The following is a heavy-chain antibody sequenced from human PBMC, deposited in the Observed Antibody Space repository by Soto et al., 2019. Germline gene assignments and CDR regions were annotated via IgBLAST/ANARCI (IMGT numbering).Heavy chain of an antibody. CDR2: TWHDETNK. J-gene: IGHJ4*02. CDR3: ARDLGYNSGHPFDY. CDR1: GFTFRSYT. D-gene: IGHD1-20*01. V-gene: IGHV3-33*01. Sequence: QVQLVESGGGVVQPGRSLRLSCAASGFTFRSYTMHWVRQAPGKGLEWVALTWHDETNKYYADSVKGRFTISRDNSRNILYLQMNSLRAEDTAVYYCARDLGYNSGHPFDYWGQGTQVTVSS.